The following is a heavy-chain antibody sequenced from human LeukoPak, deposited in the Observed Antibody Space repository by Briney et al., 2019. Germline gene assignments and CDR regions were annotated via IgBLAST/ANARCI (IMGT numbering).Heavy chain of an antibody. V-gene: IGHV3-11*04. CDR2: VSSSGSTI. J-gene: IGHJ3*02. CDR1: GFTFSDYY. D-gene: IGHD6-19*01. CDR3: ARDYVGYSSGWYHAFDI. Sequence: GGSLRLSCAASGFTFSDYYMSWIRQAPGKGLEWVSYVSSSGSTIYHADSVKGRFTISRDNAKNSLYLQMNSLRAEDTAVYYCARDYVGYSSGWYHAFDIWGQGTMVTVSS.